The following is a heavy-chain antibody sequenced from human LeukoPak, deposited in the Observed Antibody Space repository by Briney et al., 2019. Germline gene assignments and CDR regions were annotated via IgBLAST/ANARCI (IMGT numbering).Heavy chain of an antibody. D-gene: IGHD6-19*01. CDR3: ARGRGAVAGQFWGY. CDR1: GGSISSYY. J-gene: IGHJ4*02. Sequence: SETLSLTCTVSGGSISSYYWSWIRQPPGKGLEWVGYIYYSGSTNYNPSLKSRVTISVDTSKNQFSLKLSSVTAADTAVCYCARGRGAVAGQFWGYWGQGTLVTVSS. V-gene: IGHV4-59*12. CDR2: IYYSGST.